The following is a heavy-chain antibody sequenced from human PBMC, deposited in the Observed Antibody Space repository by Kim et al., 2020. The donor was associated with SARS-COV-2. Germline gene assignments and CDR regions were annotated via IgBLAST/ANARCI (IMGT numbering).Heavy chain of an antibody. D-gene: IGHD6-19*01. CDR1: GFTFDDYA. Sequence: GGSLRLSCAASGFTFDDYAMHWVRQAPGKGLEWVSGISWNSGSIAYADSVKGRFTISRDNAKNSLYLQMSSLRTDDTALYYCAQVSLWKGSGWY. V-gene: IGHV3-9*01. J-gene: IGHJ2*01. CDR2: ISWNSGSI. CDR3: AQVSLWKGSGWY.